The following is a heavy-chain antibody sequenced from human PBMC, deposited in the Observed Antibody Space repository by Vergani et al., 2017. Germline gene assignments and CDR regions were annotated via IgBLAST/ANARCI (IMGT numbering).Heavy chain of an antibody. V-gene: IGHV3-33*08. CDR2: IWYDGSNK. CDR1: GFTFSSYA. J-gene: IGHJ3*02. CDR3: ASGYYYDSSGDAFDI. Sequence: VQLLESGGGLVQPGGSLRLSCAASGFTFSSYAMSWVRQAPGKGLEWVAVIWYDGSNKYYADSVKGRFTISRDNSKNTLYLQMNSLRAEDTAVYYCASGYYYDSSGDAFDIWGQGTMVTVSS. D-gene: IGHD3-22*01.